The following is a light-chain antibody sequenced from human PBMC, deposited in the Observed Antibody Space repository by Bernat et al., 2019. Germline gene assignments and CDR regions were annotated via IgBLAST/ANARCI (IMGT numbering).Light chain of an antibody. J-gene: IGKJ5*01. CDR3: QHLNSYPIT. V-gene: IGKV1-9*01. Sequence: DIQLTQSPPFLSASVGDRVTITCRASQVIGTYLAWYQQKPGKAPNLLIYGASTLQTGVPARFSGSGSVTEFTLTISSLRPEDFATYNCQHLNSYPITFGQGTRLEIK. CDR2: GAS. CDR1: QVIGTY.